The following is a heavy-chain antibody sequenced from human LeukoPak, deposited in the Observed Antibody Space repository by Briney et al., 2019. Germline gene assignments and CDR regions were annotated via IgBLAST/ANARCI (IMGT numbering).Heavy chain of an antibody. CDR2: IKSRTDGGTT. D-gene: IGHD3-10*01. V-gene: IGHV3-15*01. CDR3: TTVGNPITMVRGVIVVDY. J-gene: IGHJ4*02. Sequence: PGGSLRLSCAASGFTFSNAWMSWVRQAPGKGLEWVGRIKSRTDGGTTDYAAPVKGRFTISRDDSKNTLYPQMNSLKTEDTAVYYCTTVGNPITMVRGVIVVDYWGQGTLVTVSS. CDR1: GFTFSNAW.